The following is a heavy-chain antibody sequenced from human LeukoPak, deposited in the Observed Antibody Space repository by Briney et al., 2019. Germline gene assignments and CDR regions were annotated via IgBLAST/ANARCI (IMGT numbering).Heavy chain of an antibody. CDR2: IRYDGSNK. CDR3: AKDAIAVAAYYYMDV. V-gene: IGHV3-30*02. D-gene: IGHD6-19*01. J-gene: IGHJ6*03. CDR1: GFTFSSYG. Sequence: GGSLRLSCAASGFTFSSYGMHWVRQAPGKGLEWVAFIRYDGSNKYYADSVRGRFTISRDNSKNTLYLQMNIQRAEDTAVYYCAKDAIAVAAYYYMDVWGKGATVTVSS.